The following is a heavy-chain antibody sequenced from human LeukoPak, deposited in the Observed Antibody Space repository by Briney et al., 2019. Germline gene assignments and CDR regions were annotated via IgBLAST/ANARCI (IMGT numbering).Heavy chain of an antibody. CDR3: AREGSSGYYYAY. J-gene: IGHJ4*02. D-gene: IGHD3-22*01. CDR1: GGSISSGGYS. CDR2: IYHSGST. Sequence: SETLSLTCAVSGGSISSGGYSWSWIRQPPGKGLEWIGYIYHSGSTYYNPSLESRVTISVDRSKNQFSLKLSSVTAADTAVYYCAREGSSGYYYAYWGQGTLVTVSS. V-gene: IGHV4-30-2*01.